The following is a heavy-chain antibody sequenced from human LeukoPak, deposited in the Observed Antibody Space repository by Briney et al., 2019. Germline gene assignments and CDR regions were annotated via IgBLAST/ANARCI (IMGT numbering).Heavy chain of an antibody. J-gene: IGHJ3*01. D-gene: IGHD6-19*01. V-gene: IGHV4-34*01. CDR2: INHSGST. Sequence: PSETLSLTCAVYGGSFIGYYWSWIRQPPGKGLEWIGEINHSGSTNYNPSLKSQVTISVDTSKNQFSLKLSSVTAADTAVHYCARAPFTSGWYSTWGQGTMVTVSS. CDR1: GGSFIGYY. CDR3: ARAPFTSGWYST.